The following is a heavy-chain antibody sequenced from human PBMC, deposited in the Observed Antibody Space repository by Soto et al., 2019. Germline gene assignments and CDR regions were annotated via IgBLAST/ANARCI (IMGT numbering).Heavy chain of an antibody. CDR1: GGTFSTAA. CDR2: IMPIFRTA. V-gene: IGHV1-69*12. D-gene: IGHD2-2*01. Sequence: QVQVVQSGAEMKKPGSSVKVSCKTSGGTFSTAAISWVRQAPGQGLEWMGGIMPIFRTADYAQKFQGRVTITADESATTAYLELSSLRSEDTAVYYCARDKDRAPVGGNYYDLMDGWGPGTTVTVTS. CDR3: ARDKDRAPVGGNYYDLMDG. J-gene: IGHJ6*02.